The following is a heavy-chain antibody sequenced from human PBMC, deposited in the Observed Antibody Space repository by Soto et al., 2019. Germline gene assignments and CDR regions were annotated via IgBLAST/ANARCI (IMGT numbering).Heavy chain of an antibody. D-gene: IGHD3-22*01. V-gene: IGHV4-34*01. CDR2: INYSGST. CDR1: GGSFSGYY. J-gene: IGHJ2*01. CDR3: AREAPYDSSGYYWYFDL. Sequence: SETLSLTCAVYGGSFSGYYWSWIRQPPGKGLEWIGEINYSGSTYYNPSLKSRITISVDTSKNQFSLKLSSVTAADTAVYYCAREAPYDSSGYYWYFDLWGRGTLVTVSS.